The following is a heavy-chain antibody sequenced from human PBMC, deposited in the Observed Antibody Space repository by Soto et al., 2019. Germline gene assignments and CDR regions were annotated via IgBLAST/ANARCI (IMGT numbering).Heavy chain of an antibody. Sequence: ASVKVSCKASGYTFTSYGISWVRQAPGQGLGGMGWISAYNGNTNYAQNVQGRVTMTTDTSTSTAYMELRSLRSDDTAVYYCARDQGYYYDSSRYYHVDYWGQGTLVTVSS. CDR3: ARDQGYYYDSSRYYHVDY. CDR2: ISAYNGNT. D-gene: IGHD3-22*01. V-gene: IGHV1-18*01. J-gene: IGHJ4*02. CDR1: GYTFTSYG.